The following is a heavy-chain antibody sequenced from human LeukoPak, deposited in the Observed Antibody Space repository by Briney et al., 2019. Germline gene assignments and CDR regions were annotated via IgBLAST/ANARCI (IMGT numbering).Heavy chain of an antibody. Sequence: PGGSLRLSCAASGFTFSSFATSWVRQAPGKGLEWVSGISTSGGSTYYADSVKGRFTISRDNSKNTLYLQMNSLRAEDTAVYYCAKGFYDNSASGVFDIWGQGTMVTVPS. V-gene: IGHV3-23*01. CDR2: ISTSGGST. CDR1: GFTFSSFA. D-gene: IGHD3-22*01. CDR3: AKGFYDNSASGVFDI. J-gene: IGHJ3*02.